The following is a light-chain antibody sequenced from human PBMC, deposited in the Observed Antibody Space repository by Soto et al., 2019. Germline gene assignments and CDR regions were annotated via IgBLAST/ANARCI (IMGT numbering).Light chain of an antibody. V-gene: IGKV1-27*01. CDR3: QKYNSVPFT. CDR2: ASS. CDR1: QGISNH. J-gene: IGKJ3*01. Sequence: DIQMTQSPSSLSASVGDRVTITCRASQGISNHLAWYQQKPGKVPKLLVYASSTLQSGVPSRFSGSGSGTAFTLTISGLQPEDVASYYCQKYNSVPFTFGPGTKVEIK.